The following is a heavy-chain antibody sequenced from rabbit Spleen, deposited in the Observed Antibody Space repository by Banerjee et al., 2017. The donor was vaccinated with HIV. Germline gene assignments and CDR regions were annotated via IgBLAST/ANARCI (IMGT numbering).Heavy chain of an antibody. J-gene: IGHJ4*01. V-gene: IGHV1S40*01. D-gene: IGHD1-1*01. Sequence: QSLEESGGDLVKPGASLTLTCTASGVSFSITYYMCWVRQPPGKGPEWIACIGAGVSYTTYYATWAKGRFTISKTSSTTVTLQMTSLTVADTATYFCARDSGSGPYIDGYFNLWGPGTLVTVS. CDR3: ARDSGSGPYIDGYFNL. CDR1: GVSFSITYY. CDR2: IGAGVSYTT.